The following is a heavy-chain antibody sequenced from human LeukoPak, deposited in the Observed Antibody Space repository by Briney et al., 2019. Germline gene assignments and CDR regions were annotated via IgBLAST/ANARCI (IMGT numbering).Heavy chain of an antibody. CDR1: GGSISSSSYY. J-gene: IGHJ4*02. CDR2: IYYSGST. V-gene: IGHV4-39*07. CDR3: ARGQRRVDY. Sequence: PSETLSLTCTVSGGSISSSSYYWGWIRQPPGKGLEWIGSIYYSGSTYYNPSLKSRVTISVDTSKNQFSLKLSSVTAADTAVYYCARGQRRVDYWGQGTLVTVSS.